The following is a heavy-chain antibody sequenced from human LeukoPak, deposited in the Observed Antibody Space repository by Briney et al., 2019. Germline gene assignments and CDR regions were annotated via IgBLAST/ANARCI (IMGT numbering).Heavy chain of an antibody. J-gene: IGHJ6*02. Sequence: GRSLRLSCAASGFTFDDYAMHWVRQAPGKGLEWVSGISWNSGSIGYADSVKGRFTISRDNAKNSLYLQMNSLRAEDTALYYCAKDLGYSGYDGSGYYYGMDVWCQGTTVTVSS. CDR1: GFTFDDYA. V-gene: IGHV3-9*01. CDR2: ISWNSGSI. CDR3: AKDLGYSGYDGSGYYYGMDV. D-gene: IGHD5-12*01.